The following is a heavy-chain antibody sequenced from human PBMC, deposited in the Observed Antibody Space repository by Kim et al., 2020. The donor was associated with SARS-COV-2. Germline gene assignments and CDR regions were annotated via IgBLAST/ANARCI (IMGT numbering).Heavy chain of an antibody. CDR3: TRGGGKVWDYYYYGMDV. Sequence: GGSLRLSCTASGFTFGDYAMSWFRQAPGKGLEWVGFIRSKAYGGTTEYAASVKGRFTISRDDSKSIAYLQMNSLKTEDTAVYYCTRGGGKVWDYYYYGMDVWGQGTTVTVSS. J-gene: IGHJ6*02. CDR1: GFTFGDYA. CDR2: IRSKAYGGTT. V-gene: IGHV3-49*03. D-gene: IGHD1-20*01.